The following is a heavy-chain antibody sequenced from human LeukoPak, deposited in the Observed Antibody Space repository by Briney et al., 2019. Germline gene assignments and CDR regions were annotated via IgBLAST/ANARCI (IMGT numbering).Heavy chain of an antibody. CDR1: GGSISSSSYY. CDR2: IYYSGST. Sequence: PSETLSLTCTVSGGSISSSSYYWGWIRQPPGKGLEWIGSIYYSGSTYYNPSLKSRVTISVDTSKNQFSLKLSSVTAADTAVYYCARRFKTMITFGEVIVRPYYYFDYWGQGTLVTVSS. V-gene: IGHV4-39*07. D-gene: IGHD3-16*02. CDR3: ARRFKTMITFGEVIVRPYYYFDY. J-gene: IGHJ4*02.